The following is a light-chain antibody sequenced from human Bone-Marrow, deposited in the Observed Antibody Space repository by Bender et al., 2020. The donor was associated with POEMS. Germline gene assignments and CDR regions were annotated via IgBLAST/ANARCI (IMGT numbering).Light chain of an antibody. CDR3: SSYTSSTPVV. Sequence: QSALTQPASVSGSPGQSITISCTGSSNDVGTYKFVSWYQQHPGKVPKLIIYEVTNRPSGVSNRFSGSKSGNTASLTISGLQAEDEASYYCSSYTSSTPVVFGGGTRLTVL. J-gene: IGLJ2*01. CDR2: EVT. V-gene: IGLV2-14*01. CDR1: SNDVGTYKF.